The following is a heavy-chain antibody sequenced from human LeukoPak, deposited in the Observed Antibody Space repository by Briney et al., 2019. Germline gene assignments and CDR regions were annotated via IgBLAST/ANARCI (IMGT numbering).Heavy chain of an antibody. CDR3: TTGPDPTFDY. CDR2: IKSKAAGGTT. Sequence: GGSLRLSCAASGFTFCSAWVSRVRQAPGKGLEWVGRIKSKAAGGTTDYAAPVKGRFTISRDDSKNTLYLQMNSLKTEDTAIYYCTTGPDPTFDYWGRGTLVTVSS. CDR1: GFTFCSAW. V-gene: IGHV3-15*01. J-gene: IGHJ4*02.